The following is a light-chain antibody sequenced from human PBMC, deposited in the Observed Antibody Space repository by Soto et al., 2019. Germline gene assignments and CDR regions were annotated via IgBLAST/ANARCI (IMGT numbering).Light chain of an antibody. V-gene: IGKV3-20*01. Sequence: EIVLTQSPGTLSLSPGGRATLSCRASRSVSSSFLAWYQQKPGQAPRLLIYGASSRATGIPDRFSGSGSGTDFTLTISRLEPEDFAVYYCQQYGSSPLTFGGGTKVDI. CDR1: RSVSSSF. CDR3: QQYGSSPLT. J-gene: IGKJ4*01. CDR2: GAS.